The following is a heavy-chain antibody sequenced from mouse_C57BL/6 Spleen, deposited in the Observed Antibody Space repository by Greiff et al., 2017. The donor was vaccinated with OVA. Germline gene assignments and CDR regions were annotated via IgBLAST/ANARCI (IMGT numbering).Heavy chain of an antibody. D-gene: IGHD2-2*01. CDR3: ARSGYGLDY. V-gene: IGHV1-76*01. J-gene: IGHJ2*01. CDR1: GYTFTDYY. Sequence: QVQLKESGAELVRPGASVKLSCKASGYTFTDYYINWVKQRPGQRLEWIARIYPGSGNTYYNEKFKGKATLTAEKSYSTAYMQLSRLTSEDSAVYVCARSGYGLDYWGQGTTLTVAS. CDR2: IYPGSGNT.